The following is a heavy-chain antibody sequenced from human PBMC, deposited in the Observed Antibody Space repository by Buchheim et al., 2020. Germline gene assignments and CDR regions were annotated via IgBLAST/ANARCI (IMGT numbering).Heavy chain of an antibody. CDR1: GFTFSTYS. CDR2: ISDIGRDI. V-gene: IGHV3-21*04. CDR3: AKDYYDTSTYFLDH. D-gene: IGHD3-22*01. Sequence: EVQLVESGGGLVKPGGSLRISCVASGFTFSTYSLNWVRQAPGRGLEWVSSISDIGRDIFYADSVKGRFTISRDNSKNTLYLQINSLRAEDTAIYYCAKDYYDTSTYFLDHWGQGT. J-gene: IGHJ4*02.